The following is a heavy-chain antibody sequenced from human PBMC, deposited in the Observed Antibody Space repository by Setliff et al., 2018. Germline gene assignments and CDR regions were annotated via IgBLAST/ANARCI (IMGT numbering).Heavy chain of an antibody. Sequence: SETLSLTCTVSGGSISSGDYYWSWIRQPPGKGLEWIGYIYYSGSTYYNPSLKSRLTMLVDKSKNQFSLKLSSVTAADTAVYYCARDGSYYYFDYWGQGTLVTVSS. CDR3: ARDGSYYYFDY. CDR1: GGSISSGDYY. D-gene: IGHD1-26*01. V-gene: IGHV4-30-4*08. CDR2: IYYSGST. J-gene: IGHJ4*02.